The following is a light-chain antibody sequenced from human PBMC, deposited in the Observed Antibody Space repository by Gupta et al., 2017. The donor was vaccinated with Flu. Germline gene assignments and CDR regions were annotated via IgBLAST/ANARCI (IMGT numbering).Light chain of an antibody. CDR3: QASDTNVVWV. CDR1: KLGDTT. Sequence: PGKTTSVTCSGNKLGDTTVSWYQKKSGQSPMWVVYQDDRRPSGVPERFSGSNSGDTATLTISGTQETDEADDYCQASDTNVVWVFGGGTKLTVL. CDR2: QDD. V-gene: IGLV3-1*01. J-gene: IGLJ3*02.